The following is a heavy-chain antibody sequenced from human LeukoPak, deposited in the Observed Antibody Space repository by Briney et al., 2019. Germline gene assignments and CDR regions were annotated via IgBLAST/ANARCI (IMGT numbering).Heavy chain of an antibody. CDR1: GYTFTSYD. CDR3: ARVLAAVGSWFDP. Sequence: ASVKVSCKASGYTFTSYDINWVRQATGQGLEWMGWMNPNSGNTGYAQKFQGRVTMTRNTSISTAYMELSSLRSEDTAVYYCARVLAAVGSWFDPWGQGTLVTVSS. J-gene: IGHJ5*02. V-gene: IGHV1-8*01. CDR2: MNPNSGNT. D-gene: IGHD6-13*01.